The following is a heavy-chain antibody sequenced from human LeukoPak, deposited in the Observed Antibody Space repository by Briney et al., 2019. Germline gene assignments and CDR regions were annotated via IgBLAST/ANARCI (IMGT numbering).Heavy chain of an antibody. Sequence: QSGGSLRLSCAASGFTFSRFSMNWVRQAPGKGLEWVSYISSSSGTIYYADSVKGRFTISRDNSKNTLYLQMNSLRAEDTAVYYCANLQAAAGPWTKAFDIWGQGTMVTVSS. CDR3: ANLQAAAGPWTKAFDI. D-gene: IGHD6-13*01. CDR2: ISSSSGTI. CDR1: GFTFSRFS. V-gene: IGHV3-48*01. J-gene: IGHJ3*02.